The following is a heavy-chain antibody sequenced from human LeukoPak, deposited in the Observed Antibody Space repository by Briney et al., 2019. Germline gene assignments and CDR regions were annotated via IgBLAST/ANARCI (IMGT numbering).Heavy chain of an antibody. D-gene: IGHD2-15*01. CDR1: GVSISSYY. V-gene: IGHV4-59*08. CDR3: ARHHCSAGSCYRLFDY. Sequence: PSETLSLTCAVSGVSISSYYWGWIRQPPGKGLEWIGFIYYSGSTNYNPSLKSRVTISVDRSKNQFSLKLSSVTAADTAVYYCARHHCSAGSCYRLFDYWGPGTLVTVSS. J-gene: IGHJ4*02. CDR2: IYYSGST.